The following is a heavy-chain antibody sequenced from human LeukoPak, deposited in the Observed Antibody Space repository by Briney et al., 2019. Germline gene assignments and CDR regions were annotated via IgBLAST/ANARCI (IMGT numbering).Heavy chain of an antibody. CDR2: IRCSGGGI. Sequence: GVSLRLSCAASGLTFSSYYFLWARQAPGKGLEGVSYIRCSGGGIYYADSVKGRFTSSRDNAKNSLYLEMNSVRAEETSVYYCARAVGVNGWGQGTLVTVSS. CDR1: GLTFSSYY. V-gene: IGHV3-48*03. CDR3: ARAVGVNG. J-gene: IGHJ4*02. D-gene: IGHD3-10*01.